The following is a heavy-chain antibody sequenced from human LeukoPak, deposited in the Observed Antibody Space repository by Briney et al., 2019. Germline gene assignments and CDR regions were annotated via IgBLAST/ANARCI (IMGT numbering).Heavy chain of an antibody. D-gene: IGHD1-14*01. V-gene: IGHV3-7*04. CDR3: VRDTTRNWFDP. Sequence: GGSLRLSCAASGFTFSSYWMTWVRHAPGKGLEWVANIKHDGSEKYYVDSVKGRFTISRDNAKNSLLLQMNSLRVEDTAVYHCVRDTTRNWFDPWGQGTLVTVSS. CDR2: IKHDGSEK. CDR1: GFTFSSYW. J-gene: IGHJ5*02.